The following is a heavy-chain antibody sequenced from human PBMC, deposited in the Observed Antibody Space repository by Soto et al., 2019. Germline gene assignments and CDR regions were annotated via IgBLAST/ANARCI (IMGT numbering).Heavy chain of an antibody. CDR1: GGSVSNFY. J-gene: IGHJ4*02. CDR2: IYTSGST. Sequence: SETLSLTCTVSGGSVSNFYWNWIRQPAGKRLEWIGRIYTSGSTNYNPSLRSRVTMSIDTSRNQFSLNLNSVTASDTAVYFCVSQRTSVLTQAYFDYWGPGALVTVSS. D-gene: IGHD2-8*01. CDR3: VSQRTSVLTQAYFDY. V-gene: IGHV4-4*07.